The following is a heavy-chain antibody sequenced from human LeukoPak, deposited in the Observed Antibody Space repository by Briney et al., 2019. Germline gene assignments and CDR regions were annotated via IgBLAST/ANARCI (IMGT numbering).Heavy chain of an antibody. D-gene: IGHD6-6*01. J-gene: IGHJ4*02. Sequence: PGGSLRLSCAASGFSFDSYTVNWVRQAPGKGLEWVSSISSSSTYIHYADSVKGRFTISRDNAKNSLYLQMNSLRAEDTAVYYCAKDPGYSSSSAFDYWGQGTLVTVSS. V-gene: IGHV3-21*04. CDR2: ISSSSTYI. CDR1: GFSFDSYT. CDR3: AKDPGYSSSSAFDY.